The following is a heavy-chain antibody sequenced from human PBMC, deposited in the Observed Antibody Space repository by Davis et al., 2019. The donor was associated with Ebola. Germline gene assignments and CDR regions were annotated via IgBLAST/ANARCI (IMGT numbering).Heavy chain of an antibody. J-gene: IGHJ6*02. D-gene: IGHD2-2*01. CDR3: ARDKIVVVPAANDYYYYYGMDV. CDR2: IWYDGSNK. CDR1: GFTFSSYG. V-gene: IGHV3-33*01. Sequence: PGGSLRLSCAASGFTFSSYGMHWVRQAPGKGLEWVAVIWYDGSNKYYADSVKGRFTISRDNSKNTLYLQMNSLRAEDTAVYYCARDKIVVVPAANDYYYYYGMDVWGQGTTVTVSS.